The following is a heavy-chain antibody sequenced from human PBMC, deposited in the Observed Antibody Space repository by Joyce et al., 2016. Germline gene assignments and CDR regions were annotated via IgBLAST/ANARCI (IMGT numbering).Heavy chain of an antibody. CDR1: GFTFSSYW. D-gene: IGHD1-26*01. J-gene: IGHJ6*02. V-gene: IGHV3-74*01. CDR2: ISRYESST. Sequence: EVQLVESGGGLVQPGGSLRLSCTASGFTFSSYWMHWVRQVSGKGLVWVSHISRYESSTSYADSVKGRFTISRDNAKNTLYLHMNSLRTEDTAVYYCARTGGSYYDYYYYGLDVWGQGTTVIVSS. CDR3: ARTGGSYYDYYYYGLDV.